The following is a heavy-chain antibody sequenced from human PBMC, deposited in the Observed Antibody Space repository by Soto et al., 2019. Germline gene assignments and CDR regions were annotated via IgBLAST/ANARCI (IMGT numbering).Heavy chain of an antibody. J-gene: IGHJ4*02. V-gene: IGHV1-69*02. CDR1: GGTFSSYT. D-gene: IGHD5-12*01. CDR3: AIPRWGYNSTFDY. CDR2: IIPILGIA. Sequence: QVQLVQSGAEVKKPGSSVKVSCKASGGTFSSYTISWVRQAPGQGLEWMGRIIPILGIANYAQKFQGRVTITADKSTSTAYMELSSLRSEDTAVYYCAIPRWGYNSTFDYWGQGTLVTVSS.